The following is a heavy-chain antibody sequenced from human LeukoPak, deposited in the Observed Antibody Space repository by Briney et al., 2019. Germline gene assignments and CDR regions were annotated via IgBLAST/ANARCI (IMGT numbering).Heavy chain of an antibody. V-gene: IGHV3-13*01. CDR3: ARELTIFGVVKSGY. D-gene: IGHD3-3*01. CDR2: IGSTGDI. CDR1: GFTFSKYD. Sequence: GGSLRLSCAASGFTFSKYDMHWVRQATGKGLEWVSAIGSTGDIYYPDSVKGRFTISRENGKNSLYLQMNSLRAEDTAVYYCARELTIFGVVKSGYWGQGTLVTVSS. J-gene: IGHJ4*02.